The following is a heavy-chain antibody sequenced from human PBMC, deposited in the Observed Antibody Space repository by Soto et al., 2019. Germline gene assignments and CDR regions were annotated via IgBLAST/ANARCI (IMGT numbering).Heavy chain of an antibody. CDR2: ISGGGGTT. CDR3: ARGPRAPPPHDYGMDV. J-gene: IGHJ6*02. V-gene: IGHV3-23*01. Sequence: GGSLRLSCAASGFTFSSHVMNWVRQAPGKGLEWVAAISGGGGTTYYGDSVEGRFTMSRDNSKNTLYLQMNSLRADDTAVYYCARGPRAPPPHDYGMDVWGQGITVTVSS. CDR1: GFTFSSHV.